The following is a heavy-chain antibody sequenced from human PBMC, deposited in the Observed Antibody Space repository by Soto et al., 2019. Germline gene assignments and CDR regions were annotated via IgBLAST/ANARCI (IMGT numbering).Heavy chain of an antibody. CDR3: AKVGRQFLFDY. V-gene: IGHV3-9*01. CDR1: GFTFHDYA. J-gene: IGHJ4*02. CDR2: ISWSGDSV. Sequence: EVQLVESGGALVPPGRSLRLSCSASGFTFHDYAMHWVRQRPGKGLEWVSGISWSGDSVGYADSVKGRFTISRDNAKNSLYLQMDTLSVEDTAFYYCAKVGRQFLFDYWGQGTLVTVSS.